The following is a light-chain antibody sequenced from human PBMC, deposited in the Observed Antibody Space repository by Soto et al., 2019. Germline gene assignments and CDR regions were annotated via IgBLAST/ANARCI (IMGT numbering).Light chain of an antibody. J-gene: IGKJ5*01. CDR3: QQYGSPPIT. CDR1: QSVSSCY. CDR2: GAS. V-gene: IGKV3-20*01. Sequence: EIVLTQSPGALSLSPGERATLSCRASQSVSSCYLAWYQQNPGQAPRLLIYGASSRATGIPDRFSGSGSGTDFTLTISRLEPEDFAVYFCQQYGSPPITFGQGTRLEIK.